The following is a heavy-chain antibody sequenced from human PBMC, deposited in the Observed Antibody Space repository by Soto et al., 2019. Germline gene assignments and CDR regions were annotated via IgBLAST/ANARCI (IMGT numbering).Heavy chain of an antibody. D-gene: IGHD1-26*01. CDR2: ISSSGSTI. J-gene: IGHJ5*02. CDR3: ARSGGSYYGNWFDP. Sequence: EVQLVESGGGLVQPGGSLRLSCAASGFTFSSYEMNWVRQAPGKGLEWVSYISSSGSTIYYADSVKGRFTISRDNAKNSLYLQMNSLRDEDTAVYYCARSGGSYYGNWFDPWGQGTLVTVSS. V-gene: IGHV3-48*03. CDR1: GFTFSSYE.